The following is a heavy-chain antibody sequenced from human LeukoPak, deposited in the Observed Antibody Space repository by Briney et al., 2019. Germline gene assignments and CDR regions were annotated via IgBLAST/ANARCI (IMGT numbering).Heavy chain of an antibody. V-gene: IGHV4-59*01. D-gene: IGHD4-17*01. CDR1: GGSISSYY. CDR3: ARVPRYGDYAD. J-gene: IGHJ4*02. Sequence: SETLSLTCTVSGGSISSYYWSWIRQPPGKGLEWIGYTYYSGSTNYNPSLKSRVTISVDTSKNQFSLKLSSVTAADTAVYYCARVPRYGDYADWGQGTLVTVSS. CDR2: TYYSGST.